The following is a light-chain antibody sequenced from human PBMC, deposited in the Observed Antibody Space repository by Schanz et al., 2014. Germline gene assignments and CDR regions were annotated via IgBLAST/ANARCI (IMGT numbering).Light chain of an antibody. J-gene: IGLJ2*01. CDR2: DVS. Sequence: QSALTQPASVSGSPGQSITISCTGTSSDVGGYDFVSWYQQHSGTAPKLMIYDVSHRPSEISNRFSGSKSANTASLTISGLQAEDEAHYYCSSYSSTNTVVFGGGTKLTVL. CDR3: SSYSSTNTVV. V-gene: IGLV2-14*01. CDR1: SSDVGGYDF.